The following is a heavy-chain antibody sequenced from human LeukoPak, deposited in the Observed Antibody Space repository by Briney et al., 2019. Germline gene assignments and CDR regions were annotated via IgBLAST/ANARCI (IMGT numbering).Heavy chain of an antibody. CDR2: ISAYNGNT. Sequence: ASVKVSCKASGYTFTSYGISWVRQAPGQGLEWMGWISAYNGNTNYAQKLQGRVTMTTDTSTGTAYMELRSLRSDDTAVYYCARAPIVVVPAAIAYWGQGTLVTVSS. J-gene: IGHJ4*02. V-gene: IGHV1-18*01. D-gene: IGHD2-2*01. CDR3: ARAPIVVVPAAIAY. CDR1: GYTFTSYG.